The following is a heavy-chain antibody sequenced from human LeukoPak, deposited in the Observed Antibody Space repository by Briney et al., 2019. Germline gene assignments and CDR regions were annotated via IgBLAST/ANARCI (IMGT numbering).Heavy chain of an antibody. CDR2: INHSGST. Sequence: PGGSLRLSCAASGFTFSSQWMSWVRQAPGKGLEWIGEINHSGSTNYNPSLKSRVTISVDTSKNQFSLKLSSVTAADTAVYYCARDRSRFYYWGQGTPVTVSS. D-gene: IGHD2-2*01. CDR3: ARDRSRFYY. J-gene: IGHJ4*02. V-gene: IGHV4-34*01. CDR1: GFTFSSQW.